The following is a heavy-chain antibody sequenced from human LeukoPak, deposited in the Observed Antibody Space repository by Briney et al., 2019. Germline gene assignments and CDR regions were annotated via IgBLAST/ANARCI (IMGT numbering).Heavy chain of an antibody. CDR2: ISSSSSYI. J-gene: IGHJ4*02. Sequence: KPGGSLRLSCAASGFTFSSYSMNWVRQAPGKGLEWVSSISSSSSYIYYADSVKGRFTISRDNAKNSLDLQMNSLRAEDTAVYYCARGGYSSSWYFPFDYWGQGTLVTVSS. CDR3: ARGGYSSSWYFPFDY. V-gene: IGHV3-21*01. D-gene: IGHD6-13*01. CDR1: GFTFSSYS.